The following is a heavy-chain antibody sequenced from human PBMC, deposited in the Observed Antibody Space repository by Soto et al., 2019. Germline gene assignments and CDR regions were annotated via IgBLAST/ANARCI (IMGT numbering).Heavy chain of an antibody. J-gene: IGHJ6*02. D-gene: IGHD3-10*01. CDR1: GFTFDDYT. CDR3: AKDTYGSGSYTPSNYYYYGMDV. CDR2: ISWDGGST. Sequence: GGSLRLSCAASGFTFDDYTMHWVRQAPGKGLEWVSLISWDGGSTYYADSVKGRFTISRDNSKNSLYLQMNSLRTEDTGLYYCAKDTYGSGSYTPSNYYYYGMDVWGQGTTVTVSS. V-gene: IGHV3-43*01.